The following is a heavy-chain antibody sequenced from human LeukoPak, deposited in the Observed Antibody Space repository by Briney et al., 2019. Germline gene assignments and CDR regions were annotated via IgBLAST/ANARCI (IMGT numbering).Heavy chain of an antibody. V-gene: IGHV1-69*05. CDR2: IMPLFGTA. J-gene: IGHJ5*02. D-gene: IGHD4-17*01. CDR3: ARDVHGDYGSGWFDP. Sequence: SVKVSCKTSGGTFNNSAISWVRQAPGQGLEWLGGIMPLFGTAGYAQKFQGRVTISKDESTRTVYLELTSLTSDDTAVYYCARDVHGDYGSGWFDPWGQGTLVSVSS. CDR1: GGTFNNSA.